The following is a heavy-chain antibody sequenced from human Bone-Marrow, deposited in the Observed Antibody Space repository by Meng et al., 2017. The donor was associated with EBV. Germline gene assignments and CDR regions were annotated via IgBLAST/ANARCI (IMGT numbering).Heavy chain of an antibody. Sequence: QVPLYVLGPGMVKPSPTLSLTCAVSGGSISTGYYYWTWIRQPPGKGLEWIGYMYYNGITYYNPSLKSRVTISGDSSKNQFSLKLTSVTAADTAVYFCARGSSFCSGGSCFENWGQGTLVTVSS. CDR1: GGSISTGYYY. V-gene: IGHV4-30-4*01. J-gene: IGHJ4*02. CDR2: MYYNGIT. D-gene: IGHD2-15*01. CDR3: ARGSSFCSGGSCFEN.